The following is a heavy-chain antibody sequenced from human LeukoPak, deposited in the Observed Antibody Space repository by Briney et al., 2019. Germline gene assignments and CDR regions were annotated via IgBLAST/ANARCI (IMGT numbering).Heavy chain of an antibody. J-gene: IGHJ3*02. CDR3: ARGPDAFDI. CDR1: GGSISSYY. V-gene: IGHV4-59*12. Sequence: PSETLSLTCTVSGGSISSYYWSWIRQPPGKGLEWIGYIYYSGSTYYNPSLKSRVTISVDTSKNQFSLKLSSVTAADTAVYYCARGPDAFDIWGQGTMVTVSS. CDR2: IYYSGST.